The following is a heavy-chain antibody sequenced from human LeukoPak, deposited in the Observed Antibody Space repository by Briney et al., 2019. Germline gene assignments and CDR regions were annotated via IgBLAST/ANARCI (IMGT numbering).Heavy chain of an antibody. J-gene: IGHJ4*02. CDR2: ISYDGSNK. CDR1: GFTFSSYA. D-gene: IGHD1-1*01. CDR3: ATATAFDY. Sequence: GGSLRLSCAASGFTFSSYAMHWVRQAPGKGLEWVAVISYDGSNKYYADSVKGRFTISRDNSKNTLYLQMNSLRAEDTAVYYCATATAFDYWGQGALVTVSS. V-gene: IGHV3-30*04.